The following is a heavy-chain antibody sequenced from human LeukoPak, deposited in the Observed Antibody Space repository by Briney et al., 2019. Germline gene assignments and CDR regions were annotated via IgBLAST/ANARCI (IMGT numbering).Heavy chain of an antibody. Sequence: PSETLSLTCTVSGGSISSYYWTWIRQPPGKGLEWIGRIYYSGSTTYNPSLKSRVTISVDRSKDQFSLQLTSVTAADTAVYYCARVMDSTYYYGMDVWAQGTTVTVSS. J-gene: IGHJ6*02. V-gene: IGHV4-59*01. CDR1: GGSISSYY. CDR3: ARVMDSTYYYGMDV. D-gene: IGHD2-2*03. CDR2: IYYSGST.